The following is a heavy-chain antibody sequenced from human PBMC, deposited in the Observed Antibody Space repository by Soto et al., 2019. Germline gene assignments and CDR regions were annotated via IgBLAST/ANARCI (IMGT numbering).Heavy chain of an antibody. J-gene: IGHJ6*02. CDR2: ISAYNGNT. CDR3: ARTEYSSSLYGMDV. Sequence: ASVKVSCKASGYNFTSYGISWVRQAPGQGLEWMGWISAYNGNTNYAQKLQGRVTMTTDTSTSTAYMELRSLRSDDTAVYYCARTEYSSSLYGMDVWGQGTTVTVSS. V-gene: IGHV1-18*01. CDR1: GYNFTSYG. D-gene: IGHD6-6*01.